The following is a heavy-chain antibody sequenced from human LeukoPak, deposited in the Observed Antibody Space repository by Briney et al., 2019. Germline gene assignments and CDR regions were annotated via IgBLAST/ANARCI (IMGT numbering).Heavy chain of an antibody. CDR1: GFTFSDYY. D-gene: IGHD4-11*01. CDR2: ISSSGSTI. Sequence: GGSLRLSCAASGFTFSDYYMSWIRQAPGKGLEWVSYISSSGSTIYYADSVKGRFTISRDSAKNSLYLQMNSLRAEDTAVYYCARDALLRTVANVYYYYGMDVWGQGTTVTVSS. V-gene: IGHV3-11*01. CDR3: ARDALLRTVANVYYYYGMDV. J-gene: IGHJ6*02.